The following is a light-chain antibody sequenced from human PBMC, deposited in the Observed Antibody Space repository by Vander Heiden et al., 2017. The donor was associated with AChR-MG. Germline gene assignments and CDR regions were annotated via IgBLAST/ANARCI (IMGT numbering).Light chain of an antibody. CDR3: QVWDSSSDHVV. J-gene: IGLJ2*01. CDR2: DDS. CDR1: NIGSKS. Sequence: SYVLTQPPAASVAPGQTARITCGGNNIGSKSVHWYQQKPGQAPVLVVYDDSDRPSGIPELFSGSNSGNTATLTISRVEAGDEADYYCQVWDSSSDHVVFGGGTKLTVL. V-gene: IGLV3-21*02.